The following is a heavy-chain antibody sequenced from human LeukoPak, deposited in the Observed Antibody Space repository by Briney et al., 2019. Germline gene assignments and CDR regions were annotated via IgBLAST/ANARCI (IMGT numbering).Heavy chain of an antibody. J-gene: IGHJ6*04. D-gene: IGHD3-10*02. Sequence: PGWALIFSWAASGFTFSSDGISWVRQAAGKGLWWVSYISSSGSTIYYADSVKGRFTISRDNAKNSLYLQMNSLRAEDTAVYYCAELGITMIGGVWSKGTTVTISS. CDR2: ISSSGSTI. V-gene: IGHV3-48*04. CDR1: GFTFSSDG. CDR3: AELGITMIGGV.